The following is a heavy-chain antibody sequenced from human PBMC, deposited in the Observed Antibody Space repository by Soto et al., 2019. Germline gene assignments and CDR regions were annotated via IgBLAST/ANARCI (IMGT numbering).Heavy chain of an antibody. CDR2: ISAYNGNT. CDR3: ARGSTMVRGVIIWRGDY. D-gene: IGHD3-10*01. J-gene: IGHJ4*02. Sequence: QVQLVQSGAEVKKPGASVKVSCKASGYTFTSYGISWVRQAPGQGLEWMGWISAYNGNTNYAQKLQGRVTMTTATSPSTSYMELRSLRSDDTAVYYCARGSTMVRGVIIWRGDYWGQGTLVTVSS. CDR1: GYTFTSYG. V-gene: IGHV1-18*01.